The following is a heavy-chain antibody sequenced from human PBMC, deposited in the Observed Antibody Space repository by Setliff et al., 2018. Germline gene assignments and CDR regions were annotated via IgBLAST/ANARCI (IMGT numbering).Heavy chain of an antibody. CDR2: INPIFGTA. V-gene: IGHV1-69*05. Sequence: SVKVSCKASGGTFTNYAINWVRQAPGQGLEWMGGINPIFGTADYTQNFQGRVTITTDESTSTAYMELSSLRSEDTAIYYCATERGLVVSATDYYYYMDVWGKGATVTVSS. CDR1: GGTFTNYA. D-gene: IGHD2-15*01. CDR3: ATERGLVVSATDYYYYMDV. J-gene: IGHJ6*03.